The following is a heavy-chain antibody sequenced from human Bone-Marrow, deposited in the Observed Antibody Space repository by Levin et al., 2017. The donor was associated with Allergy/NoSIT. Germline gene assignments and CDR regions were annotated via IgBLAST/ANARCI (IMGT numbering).Heavy chain of an antibody. CDR1: GVTIFASNVA. D-gene: IGHD5-24*01. CDR3: VRGQFSAFDI. J-gene: IGHJ3*02. V-gene: IGHV6-1*01. Sequence: SQTLSLTCGISGVTIFASNVAWNWIRQSPSRGLEWLGRTYYRSRWSNDFAVSVKSRITINPDTSKNQFSLQLNSVIPEDTAVYYCVRGQFSAFDIWGQGTVVTVSS. CDR2: TYYRSRWSN.